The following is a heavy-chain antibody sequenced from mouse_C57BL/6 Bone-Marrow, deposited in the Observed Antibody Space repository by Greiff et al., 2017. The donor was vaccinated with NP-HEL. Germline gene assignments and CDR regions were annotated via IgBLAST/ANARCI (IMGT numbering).Heavy chain of an antibody. V-gene: IGHV14-4*01. J-gene: IGHJ1*03. D-gene: IGHD1-1*01. CDR2: IDPENGDT. CDR1: GFNITDDY. CDR3: TGYYYGSSRYFDV. Sequence: VQLQQSGAELVRPGASVKLSCTASGFNITDDYMHWVKQRPEQGLEWIGWIDPENGDTEYASKFQGKATITADTSSNTAYLQLSSLTSEDTAVYYCTGYYYGSSRYFDVWGTGTTVTVSS.